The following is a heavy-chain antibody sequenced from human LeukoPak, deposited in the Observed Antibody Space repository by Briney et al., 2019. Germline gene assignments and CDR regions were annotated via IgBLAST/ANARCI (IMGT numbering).Heavy chain of an antibody. J-gene: IGHJ4*02. CDR2: ISSSATTI. CDR1: GFTFSDYY. D-gene: IGHD3-10*01. V-gene: IGHV3-11*04. Sequence: GGSLRLSCAASGFTFSDYYMSWIRQAPGEGLEWVSYISSSATTIYYADSVKGRFTISRDNAKNSLYLQMNSLRAEDTAVYYCARVWGSGSTRGYFDYWGQGTLVTVSS. CDR3: ARVWGSGSTRGYFDY.